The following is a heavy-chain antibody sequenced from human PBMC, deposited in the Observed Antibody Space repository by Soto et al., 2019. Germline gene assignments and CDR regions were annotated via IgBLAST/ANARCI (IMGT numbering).Heavy chain of an antibody. Sequence: GGSLRLSCAASGFTFSSYGMHWVRQAPGKGLEWVAVISYDGSNEYYADSVKGRFTISRDNSKNTLSLQMNSLRAEDTAVYYCAKGSTYYYDSSGDGFDIWGQGTMVTVSS. J-gene: IGHJ3*02. CDR2: ISYDGSNE. CDR3: AKGSTYYYDSSGDGFDI. D-gene: IGHD3-22*01. V-gene: IGHV3-30*18. CDR1: GFTFSSYG.